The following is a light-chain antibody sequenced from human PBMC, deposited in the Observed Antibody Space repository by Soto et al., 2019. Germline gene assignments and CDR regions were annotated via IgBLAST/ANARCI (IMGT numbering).Light chain of an antibody. V-gene: IGKV3-15*01. CDR1: QSVSSN. CDR3: QQYHNYPRT. Sequence: EIVMTQSPATLSVSPGERATLSCRASQSVSSNLAWYQQKPGQAPRLLIYGASTRATGIPARFSGSGSGTEFTLTISDLQPDDFATYYSQQYHNYPRTFGQGTRVEIK. CDR2: GAS. J-gene: IGKJ1*01.